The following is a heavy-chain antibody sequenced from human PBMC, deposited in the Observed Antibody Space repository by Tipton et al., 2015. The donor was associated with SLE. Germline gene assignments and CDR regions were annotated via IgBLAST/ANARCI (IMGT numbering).Heavy chain of an antibody. Sequence: TLSLTCTVSGASISTYYWNWIRQPPGKGLEWIGYVYHSGRTNYISSLRSRVTISIDTSKNQFSLRLSSVTAADTAVYYCTRSVGVSFFDLWGRGTLITVSS. J-gene: IGHJ2*01. CDR1: GASISTYY. V-gene: IGHV4-59*01. CDR2: VYHSGRT. CDR3: TRSVGVSFFDL. D-gene: IGHD2-21*01.